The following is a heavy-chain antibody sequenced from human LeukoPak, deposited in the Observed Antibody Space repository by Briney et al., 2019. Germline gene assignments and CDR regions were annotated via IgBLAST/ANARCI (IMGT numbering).Heavy chain of an antibody. J-gene: IGHJ4*02. D-gene: IGHD3-16*01. Sequence: SETLSLTCTVSGGSISSYYWSWIRQPPGKGLEWIGYIYYSGSTNYNPSLKSRVTISVDTSKNQFSLKLSSVTAADTAVYYCARGGEGQVEFDFDYWGQGTLVTVSS. CDR3: ARGGEGQVEFDFDY. V-gene: IGHV4-59*01. CDR2: IYYSGST. CDR1: GGSISSYY.